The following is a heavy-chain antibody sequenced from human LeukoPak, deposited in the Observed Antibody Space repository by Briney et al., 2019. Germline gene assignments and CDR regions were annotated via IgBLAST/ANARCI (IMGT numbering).Heavy chain of an antibody. J-gene: IGHJ4*02. D-gene: IGHD4-17*01. CDR2: IYPGDSDT. V-gene: IGHV5-51*01. Sequence: GESLKISCKTSGYIFTTYWIAWVRQMPGKGLEWMGIIYPGDSDTRYSPSFQGQVTISADKSINTAYLQWSSLKASDTAMYYCARQSTTSSPSDYWGQGTLVTASS. CDR3: ARQSTTSSPSDY. CDR1: GYIFTTYW.